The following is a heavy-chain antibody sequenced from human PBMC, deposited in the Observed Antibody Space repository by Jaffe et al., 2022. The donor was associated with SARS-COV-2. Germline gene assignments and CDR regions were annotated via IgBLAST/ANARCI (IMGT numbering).Heavy chain of an antibody. J-gene: IGHJ5*02. CDR1: GYTFTSYA. CDR3: VLMDMWQLVKKNWFDP. Sequence: QVQLVQSGAEVKKPGASVKVSCKASGYTFTSYAMHWVRQAPGQRLEWMGWINAGNGNTKYSQKFQGRVTITRDTSASTAYMELSSLRSEDTAVYYCVLMDMWQLVKKNWFDPWGQGTLVTVSS. V-gene: IGHV1-3*01. CDR2: INAGNGNT. D-gene: IGHD6-6*01.